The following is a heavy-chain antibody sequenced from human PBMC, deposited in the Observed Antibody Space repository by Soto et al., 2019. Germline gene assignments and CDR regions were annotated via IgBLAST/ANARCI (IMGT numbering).Heavy chain of an antibody. CDR1: GFTFSSYW. CDR2: INSDGGST. CDR3: ARDLLRAPPYYYDSSGSDY. D-gene: IGHD3-22*01. J-gene: IGHJ4*02. V-gene: IGHV3-74*01. Sequence: PGGSLRLSCAASGFTFSSYWMHWVRQAPGKGLVWVSRINSDGGSTGYADSVKGRFTISRDNAKNTLYLQMNSLRAEDTAVYYCARDLLRAPPYYYDSSGSDYWGQGTLVTVSS.